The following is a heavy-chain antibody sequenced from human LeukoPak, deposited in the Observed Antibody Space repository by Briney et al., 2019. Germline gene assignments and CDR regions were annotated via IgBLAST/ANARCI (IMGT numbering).Heavy chain of an antibody. CDR3: VRGAAGY. J-gene: IGHJ4*02. D-gene: IGHD3-16*01. Sequence: GGSLRLSCAASGFTFSSYSMTWVRQAPGKGLEWVSSISSSSYIYYADSVKGRFTISRDNAKNSLYLQMNSLRAEDTAVYYCVRGAAGYWGQGTLVTVSS. CDR2: ISSSSYI. CDR1: GFTFSSYS. V-gene: IGHV3-21*01.